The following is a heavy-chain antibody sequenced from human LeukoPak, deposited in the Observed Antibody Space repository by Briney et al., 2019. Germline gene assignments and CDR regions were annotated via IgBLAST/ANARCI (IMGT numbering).Heavy chain of an antibody. Sequence: GGSLRLSCAASGFTFSSAWMTWVRQAPGTGLEWVGRIFSKIDGGTTHYAAPVKGRFTISRDDSKNILYLQMNSVTTEDSAIYYCAIWNYSTFDYWGQGTLVTVSS. V-gene: IGHV3-15*01. CDR2: IFSKIDGGTT. CDR3: AIWNYSTFDY. D-gene: IGHD1-7*01. CDR1: GFTFSSAW. J-gene: IGHJ4*02.